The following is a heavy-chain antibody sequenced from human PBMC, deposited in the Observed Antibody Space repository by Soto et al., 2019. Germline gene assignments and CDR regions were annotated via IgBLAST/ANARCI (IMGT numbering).Heavy chain of an antibody. Sequence: SETLSLTCSFSGGSINSGDYYWSWIPQSPGKGLEWIGYIYYSGSTYYNPSLKSRSTISIDTSKNQFFLDVDSVTAADTAVYYCARLYTGYEAFDYWGQGTLVTVSS. J-gene: IGHJ4*02. V-gene: IGHV4-30-4*01. CDR1: GGSINSGDYY. D-gene: IGHD2-2*03. CDR3: ARLYTGYEAFDY. CDR2: IYYSGST.